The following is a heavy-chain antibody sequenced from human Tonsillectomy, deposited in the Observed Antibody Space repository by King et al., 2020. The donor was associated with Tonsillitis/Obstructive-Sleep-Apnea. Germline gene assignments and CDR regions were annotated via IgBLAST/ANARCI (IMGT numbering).Heavy chain of an antibody. D-gene: IGHD4-17*01. CDR2: IYPGDSDT. CDR1: GYSFTSYW. J-gene: IGHJ2*01. Sequence: QLVQSGAEVKKPGESLKISCKGSGYSFTSYWIGWVRQMPGKGLEWMGIIYPGDSDTRYSPSFQGQVTISADKSISTAYLQWSSLKASDTAMYYCASQSNHTYGDYEVYWYFDLWGRGTLVTVSS. CDR3: ASQSNHTYGDYEVYWYFDL. V-gene: IGHV5-51*03.